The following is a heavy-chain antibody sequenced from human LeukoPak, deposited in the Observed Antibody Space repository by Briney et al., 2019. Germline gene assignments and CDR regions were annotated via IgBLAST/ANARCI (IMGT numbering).Heavy chain of an antibody. Sequence: GGSLRLSCAASGFTVSSNYMSWVRQAPGKGLEWVSVIYSGGSTYYADSVKGRFTISRDNSKNTLYLQMDSLRAEDTAVYYCARDRRRQQQSMDVWGQGTTVTVSS. V-gene: IGHV3-66*01. CDR1: GFTVSSNY. D-gene: IGHD6-13*01. CDR3: ARDRRRQQQSMDV. J-gene: IGHJ6*02. CDR2: IYSGGST.